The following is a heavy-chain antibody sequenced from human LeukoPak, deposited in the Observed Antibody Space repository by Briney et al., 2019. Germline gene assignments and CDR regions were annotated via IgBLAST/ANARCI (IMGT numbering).Heavy chain of an antibody. D-gene: IGHD3-3*01. CDR1: GFTFSTYN. Sequence: PGGSLRLSCAASGFTFSTYNMNWVRQAPGKGLEWVSSISRSSSYIYYADSVKGRFTISRDNAKNSLYLQMNSLRAEDTAVYYCARPRLRFLEWLFDAFDIWCQGTMVTVSS. CDR3: ARPRLRFLEWLFDAFDI. J-gene: IGHJ3*02. V-gene: IGHV3-21*01. CDR2: ISRSSSYI.